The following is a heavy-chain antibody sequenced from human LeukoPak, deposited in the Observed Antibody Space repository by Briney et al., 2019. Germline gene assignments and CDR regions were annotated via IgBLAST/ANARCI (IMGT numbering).Heavy chain of an antibody. CDR1: GYTFTSYD. V-gene: IGHV1-8*01. Sequence: ASVKVSCKASGYTFTSYDINWVRQATGQGLEWMGWMNSNSGNTGYAQKFQGRVTMTRNTSISTAYMELSSLRSEDTAVYYCATGPIAVAGSRTSGWFDPWGQGTLVAVSS. CDR2: MNSNSGNT. D-gene: IGHD6-19*01. J-gene: IGHJ5*02. CDR3: ATGPIAVAGSRTSGWFDP.